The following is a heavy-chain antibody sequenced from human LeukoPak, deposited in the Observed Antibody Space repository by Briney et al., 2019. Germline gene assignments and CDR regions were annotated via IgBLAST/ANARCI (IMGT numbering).Heavy chain of an antibody. CDR2: IYTSGST. Sequence: SQTLSLTCTVSGGSISSGSYYWSWIRQPAGKGLEWIGCIYTSGSTNYNPSLKSRVTISVDTSKNQFSLKLSSVTAADTAVYYCARGSSSFVYWGQGTLVTVSS. J-gene: IGHJ4*02. CDR3: ARGSSSFVY. V-gene: IGHV4-61*02. D-gene: IGHD6-13*01. CDR1: GGSISSGSYY.